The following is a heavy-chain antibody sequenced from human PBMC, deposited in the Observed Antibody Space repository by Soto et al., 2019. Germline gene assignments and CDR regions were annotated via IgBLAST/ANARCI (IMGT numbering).Heavy chain of an antibody. D-gene: IGHD3-22*01. CDR2: IYHSGST. CDR3: ARVCDSSGYYHPFDY. CDR1: GYSISSGYY. V-gene: IGHV4-38-2*01. J-gene: IGHJ4*02. Sequence: NPSETLSLTCAVSGYSISSGYYWGWIRQPPGKGLEWIGSIYHSGSTYYNPSLKSRVTISVDTSKNQFSLKLSSVTAADTAAYYCARVCDSSGYYHPFDYWGQGTLVTVSS.